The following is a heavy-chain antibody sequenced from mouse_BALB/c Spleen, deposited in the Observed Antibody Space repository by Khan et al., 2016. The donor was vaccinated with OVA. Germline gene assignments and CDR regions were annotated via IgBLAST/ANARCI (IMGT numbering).Heavy chain of an antibody. CDR2: IWAGGST. V-gene: IGHV2-9*02. CDR3: AGYGNYLFAY. Sequence: QVQLKESGPGLVAPSQSLSITCTVSGFSLTSYGVHWVRQPPGKGLEWLGVIWAGGSTNYNSALMSRLSISKDNSKSQVFLKMNSLQTDDTAMYYCAGYGNYLFAYWGQGTLVTVSA. D-gene: IGHD2-10*02. CDR1: GFSLTSYG. J-gene: IGHJ3*01.